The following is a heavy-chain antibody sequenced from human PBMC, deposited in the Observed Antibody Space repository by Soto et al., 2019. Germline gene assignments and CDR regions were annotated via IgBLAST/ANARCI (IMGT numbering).Heavy chain of an antibody. CDR1: GFTFSSYS. J-gene: IGHJ6*02. V-gene: IGHV3-21*01. D-gene: IGHD2-8*01. CDR3: ARGELGYCTNGVCYKPLYYYYGMDV. Sequence: EVQLVESGGGLVKPGGSLRLSCAASGFTFSSYSMNWVRQAPGKGLEWVSSISSSSSYIYYADSVKGRFTISRDNGKNSLYLQMNSLRAEDTAVYYCARGELGYCTNGVCYKPLYYYYGMDVWGQGTTVTVSS. CDR2: ISSSSSYI.